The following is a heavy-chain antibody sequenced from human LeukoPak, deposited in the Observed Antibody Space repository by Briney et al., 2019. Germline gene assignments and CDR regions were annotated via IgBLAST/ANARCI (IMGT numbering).Heavy chain of an antibody. J-gene: IGHJ4*02. CDR3: ARQAPWYCGGDCYSGGAFDC. D-gene: IGHD2-21*02. Sequence: ASVKVSCKASGGTFSSYAISWVRQAPGQGLEWMGWISAYNGNTNYAQKLQGRVTMTTDTSTSTAYMELRSLRSDDTAVYYCARQAPWYCGGDCYSGGAFDCWGQGTLVTVSA. CDR1: GGTFSSYA. V-gene: IGHV1-18*01. CDR2: ISAYNGNT.